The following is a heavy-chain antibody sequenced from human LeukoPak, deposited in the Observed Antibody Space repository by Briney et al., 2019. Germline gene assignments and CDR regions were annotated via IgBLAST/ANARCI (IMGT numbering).Heavy chain of an antibody. CDR1: GFTFGDHA. D-gene: IGHD2-21*02. CDR2: ISFNGGAI. J-gene: IGHJ6*03. V-gene: IGHV3-9*01. Sequence: GGSLRLSCVGSGFTFGDHAMHWVRQAPGRGLEWVAGISFNGGAIGYADSVKGRFTISRDNANQSPYLQMNSLRVEDTALYFCAKDQGLRKYYYYYYMDVWGRGTTVIVS. CDR3: AKDQGLRKYYYYYYMDV.